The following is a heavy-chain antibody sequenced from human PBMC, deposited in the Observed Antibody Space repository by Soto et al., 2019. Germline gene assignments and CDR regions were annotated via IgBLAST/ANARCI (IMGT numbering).Heavy chain of an antibody. CDR1: GFTVSSYD. D-gene: IGHD3-22*01. J-gene: IGHJ6*02. Sequence: PGGSLRLSFAASGFTVSSYDMHWVRQATGKGLEWVSAIGTAGDPYYPGSVKGRFTISRENAKNSLYLQMNSLRAGDTAVYYCARAGRPPDSSGYYGYYYGMDVWGQGTTVTVSS. CDR3: ARAGRPPDSSGYYGYYYGMDV. V-gene: IGHV3-13*05. CDR2: IGTAGDP.